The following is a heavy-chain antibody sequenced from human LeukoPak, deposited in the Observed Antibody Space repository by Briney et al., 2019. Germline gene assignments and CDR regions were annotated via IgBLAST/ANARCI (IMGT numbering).Heavy chain of an antibody. Sequence: GGSLRLSCAASGFTFSDYYMSWIRQTPGKGLEWVSYISYSGNTIYYADSVKGRFTISRDNAKNSLYLQMNSLRAEDTALYYCAKDFYRTDHYAMDVWGQGTTVTVSS. CDR1: GFTFSDYY. CDR3: AKDFYRTDHYAMDV. J-gene: IGHJ6*02. V-gene: IGHV3-11*01. D-gene: IGHD2/OR15-2a*01. CDR2: ISYSGNTI.